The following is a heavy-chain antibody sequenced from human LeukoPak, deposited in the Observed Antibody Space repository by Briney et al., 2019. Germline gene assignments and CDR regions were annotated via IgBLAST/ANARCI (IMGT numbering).Heavy chain of an antibody. Sequence: GGSLRLSCAASGFTFSNAWMSWVRQAPGKGLEWVGRIKSKTDGGTTDYAAPVKGRFTISRDDSKNTLYLQMNSLKTEDTAVYYCAKDIEVVPAATCFDYWGQGTLVTVSS. J-gene: IGHJ4*02. CDR3: AKDIEVVPAATCFDY. D-gene: IGHD2-2*01. CDR2: IKSKTDGGTT. CDR1: GFTFSNAW. V-gene: IGHV3-15*01.